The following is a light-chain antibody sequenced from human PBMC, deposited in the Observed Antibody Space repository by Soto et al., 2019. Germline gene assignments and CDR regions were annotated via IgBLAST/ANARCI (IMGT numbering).Light chain of an antibody. V-gene: IGKV1-39*01. CDR3: QQSDSTPPLT. CDR2: VAS. CDR1: QSIKTY. J-gene: IGKJ4*01. Sequence: IQMTQSPSSLSASVGDRVTITCRASQSIKTYLTWYQQKPGKAPKLRNYVASTLQSGVPSRFRGSVSGTDFTLTINSLHPEDFATYSCQQSDSTPPLTFGGGTKVEIK.